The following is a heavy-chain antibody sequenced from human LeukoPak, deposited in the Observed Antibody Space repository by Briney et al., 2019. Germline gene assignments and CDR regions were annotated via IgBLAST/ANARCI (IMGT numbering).Heavy chain of an antibody. CDR3: AGSSWYLYFDY. CDR1: GFTVSSNY. D-gene: IGHD6-13*01. Sequence: GGSLRLSCAASGFTVSSNYMSWVPQAPGKGLEWVSVIYSGGSTYYADSVKGRFTTSRDNTKNTLYLQMNSLRAEDTAVYYCAGSSWYLYFDYWGQGTLVTVSS. J-gene: IGHJ4*02. V-gene: IGHV3-53*01. CDR2: IYSGGST.